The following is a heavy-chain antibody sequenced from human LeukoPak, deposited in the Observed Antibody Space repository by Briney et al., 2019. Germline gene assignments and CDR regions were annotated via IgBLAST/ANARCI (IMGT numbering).Heavy chain of an antibody. J-gene: IGHJ6*03. D-gene: IGHD6-13*01. CDR2: IYYSGST. CDR3: ARIIAAAGLDYYYYYMDV. Sequence: SETLSLTCAVSGGSISSYYWSWIRQPPGKGLEGIGYIYYSGSTNYNPSLKSRVTISVDTSKNQFSLKLSSVTAADTAVYYCARIIAAAGLDYYYYYMDVWGKGTTVTVSS. CDR1: GGSISSYY. V-gene: IGHV4-59*01.